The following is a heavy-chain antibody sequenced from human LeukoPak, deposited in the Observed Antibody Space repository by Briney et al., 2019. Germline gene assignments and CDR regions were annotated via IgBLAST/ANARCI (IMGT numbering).Heavy chain of an antibody. Sequence: KPSETLSLTCTVSGGSINYYYWSWIRQPPGKGLEWIGNIYYRGSTNYNPSLNSRVTISVDTSKNQFSLKLTSVTAADTAVYYCARTTGNYGYYFDYWGQGTLVTVSS. D-gene: IGHD1-7*01. CDR1: GGSINYYY. V-gene: IGHV4-59*01. CDR2: IYYRGST. J-gene: IGHJ4*02. CDR3: ARTTGNYGYYFDY.